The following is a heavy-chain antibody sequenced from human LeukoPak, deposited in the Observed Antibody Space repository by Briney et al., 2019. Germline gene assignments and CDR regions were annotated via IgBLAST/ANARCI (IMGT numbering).Heavy chain of an antibody. D-gene: IGHD1-26*01. Sequence: GASLRLSCGTSGFTFSSYGMTWVRQAPGKGLEWVSRINSSGGIAYYADSVKGRFTISRDNSRNTLFLQMNSLRAEDTAIYYCAKDQGELGFDPWGQGTLVTVSS. CDR1: GFTFSSYG. V-gene: IGHV3-23*01. CDR2: INSSGGIA. CDR3: AKDQGELGFDP. J-gene: IGHJ5*02.